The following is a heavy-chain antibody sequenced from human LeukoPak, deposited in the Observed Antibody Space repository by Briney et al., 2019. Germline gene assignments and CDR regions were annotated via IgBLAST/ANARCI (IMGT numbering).Heavy chain of an antibody. CDR3: ARIYDSSGYYGP. CDR1: GGFISSYY. D-gene: IGHD3-22*01. V-gene: IGHV4-4*09. CDR2: IYTSGST. Sequence: SETLSLTCTVSGGFISSYYWSWIRQPPGKGLEWIGYIYTSGSTNYNPSLKSRVTISVDTSKNQFSLKLSSVTAADTAVYYCARIYDSSGYYGPWGQGTLVTVSS. J-gene: IGHJ5*02.